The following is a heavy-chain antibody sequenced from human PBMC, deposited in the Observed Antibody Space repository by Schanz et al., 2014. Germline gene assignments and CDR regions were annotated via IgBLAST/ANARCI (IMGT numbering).Heavy chain of an antibody. D-gene: IGHD2-8*02. J-gene: IGHJ4*02. CDR1: GYTFISYG. V-gene: IGHV1-18*01. Sequence: QVHLVQSGAEVKKPGASVKVSCKASGYTFISYGIKWVRQAPGQGLEWMGWISAYNGHTDYAQKLQGRVTLTTDTSTSTAYMELRNLRSDDTAVYYCATMWGYCTATACQILEVLDVWGQGTLVTVSS. CDR2: ISAYNGHT. CDR3: ATMWGYCTATACQILEVLDV.